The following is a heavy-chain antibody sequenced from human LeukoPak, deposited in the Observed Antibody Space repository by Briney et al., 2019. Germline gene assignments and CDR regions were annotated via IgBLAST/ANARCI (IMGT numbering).Heavy chain of an antibody. J-gene: IGHJ6*03. Sequence: SVKVSCKASGGTFSSYAISWVRQAPGQGLEWMGGIIPIFGTANYAQKFQGRVRITADKSTRTANMEVSSLRSEDTAVYYCARGYCSGGSCYYSPYYYYYMDVWGKGTTVTVSS. V-gene: IGHV1-69*06. CDR1: GGTFSSYA. CDR2: IIPIFGTA. CDR3: ARGYCSGGSCYYSPYYYYYMDV. D-gene: IGHD2-15*01.